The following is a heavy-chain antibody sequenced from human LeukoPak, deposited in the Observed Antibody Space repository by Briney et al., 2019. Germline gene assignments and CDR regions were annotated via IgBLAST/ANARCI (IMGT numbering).Heavy chain of an antibody. J-gene: IGHJ4*02. CDR2: IYSGGST. CDR3: AKDRHAPGRYCSSTSCFPFDY. Sequence: GGSLRLSCAASGFTVSSNYMSWVRQAPGKGLEWVSVIYSGGSTYYADSVKGRFTISSDNTKNTLYLQMNSLRAEDTAVYYCAKDRHAPGRYCSSTSCFPFDYWGQGTLVTVSS. V-gene: IGHV3-66*01. D-gene: IGHD2-2*01. CDR1: GFTVSSNY.